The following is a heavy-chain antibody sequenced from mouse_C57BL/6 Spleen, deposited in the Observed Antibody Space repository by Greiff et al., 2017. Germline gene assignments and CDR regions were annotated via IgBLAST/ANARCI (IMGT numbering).Heavy chain of an antibody. J-gene: IGHJ2*01. Sequence: VMLVESGAELARPGASVKLSCKASGYTFTSYGISWVKQRTGQGLEWIGEIYPRSGNTYYNEKFKGKATLTADKSSSTAYMELRSLTSEDSAVYFCASVAGDYFDYWGQGTTLTVSS. D-gene: IGHD1-1*01. V-gene: IGHV1-81*01. CDR2: IYPRSGNT. CDR3: ASVAGDYFDY. CDR1: GYTFTSYG.